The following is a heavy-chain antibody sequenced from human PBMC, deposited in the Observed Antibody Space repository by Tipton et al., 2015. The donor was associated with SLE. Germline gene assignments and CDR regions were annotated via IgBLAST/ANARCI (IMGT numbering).Heavy chain of an antibody. CDR3: ARDQTRYYDYVWGSYPPGLDV. J-gene: IGHJ6*02. Sequence: TLSLTCTVSGGSISSSSYYWSWIRQPPGKGLEWIGEISHRGSTSYNPSLKSRVTISVDPSKNQFPLKLSSVTAADTAVYYCARDQTRYYDYVWGSYPPGLDVWGQGTTVTVSS. V-gene: IGHV4-39*06. CDR2: ISHRGST. D-gene: IGHD3-16*02. CDR1: GGSISSSSYY.